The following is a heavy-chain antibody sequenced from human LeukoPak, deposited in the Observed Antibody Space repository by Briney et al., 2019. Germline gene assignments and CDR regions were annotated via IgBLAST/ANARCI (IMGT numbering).Heavy chain of an antibody. CDR3: ARAFETNWYTFDY. D-gene: IGHD1/OR15-1a*01. Sequence: ASVNVSCMASGYTFTGYYMHWVRQAPGQGLEWMGWINPNSSGTNYAQKFQGRVTMTRDTSISTAYMELSRLRSDDTAVYYCARAFETNWYTFDYWGQGTLVTVSS. CDR1: GYTFTGYY. V-gene: IGHV1-2*02. J-gene: IGHJ4*02. CDR2: INPNSSGT.